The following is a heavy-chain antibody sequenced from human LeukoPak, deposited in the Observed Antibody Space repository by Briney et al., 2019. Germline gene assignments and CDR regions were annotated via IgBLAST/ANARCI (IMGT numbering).Heavy chain of an antibody. V-gene: IGHV3-23*01. Sequence: GGSLRLSCAASGFTFSSYAMSWVRQAPGKGLEWVSGISGSGDNTYYADSVKGRFTISRDNSKNTLYVQVNSLGTEDTAAYYYAKGSYYDSSGSFYFDYWGQGTLVTVSS. CDR2: ISGSGDNT. CDR1: GFTFSSYA. CDR3: AKGSYYDSSGSFYFDY. J-gene: IGHJ4*02. D-gene: IGHD3-22*01.